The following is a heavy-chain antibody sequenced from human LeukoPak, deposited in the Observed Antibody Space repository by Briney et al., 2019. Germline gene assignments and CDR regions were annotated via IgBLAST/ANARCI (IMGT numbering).Heavy chain of an antibody. Sequence: PGGSLRLSCAASGFTVSSSYMSWVRQAPGKGLEWVSVLYSDGSTYYADSVKGRFTISRDNSKNTLYLQMNSLRAEDTAVYYCARVFPPNYYDSSGYLFDHWGRGTLVTVSS. CDR1: GFTVSSSY. J-gene: IGHJ4*02. CDR2: LYSDGST. V-gene: IGHV3-53*01. CDR3: ARVFPPNYYDSSGYLFDH. D-gene: IGHD3-22*01.